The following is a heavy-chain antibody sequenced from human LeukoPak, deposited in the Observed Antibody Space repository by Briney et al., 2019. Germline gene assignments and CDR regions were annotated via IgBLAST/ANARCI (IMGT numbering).Heavy chain of an antibody. D-gene: IGHD2-2*01. J-gene: IGHJ4*02. CDR2: VQYDGSNI. CDR1: GFTFSSYG. CDR3: ATHCSGTSCHRDY. V-gene: IGHV3-30*02. Sequence: GGSLRLSCAASGFTFSSYGMHWVRQAPGKGLECVAFVQYDGSNIYYSDSAKGRFTISRDNSKNTLYLQMNSLRVEDTAVYYCATHCSGTSCHRDYWGQGTLVTVSS.